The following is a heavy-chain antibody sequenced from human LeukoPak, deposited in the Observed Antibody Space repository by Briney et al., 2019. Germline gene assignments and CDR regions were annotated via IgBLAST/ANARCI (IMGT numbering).Heavy chain of an antibody. CDR3: ARGGLLWFGELSGY. D-gene: IGHD3-10*01. CDR2: ISSNGGST. Sequence: PWGSLRLSCAASGFTFSSYAMHWVRQAPGRGLEYVSVISSNGGSTYYANSVKGRFTISRDNSKNTLYLQMGSLRAEDMAVYYCARGGLLWFGELSGYWGQETLVTVSS. J-gene: IGHJ4*02. V-gene: IGHV3-64*01. CDR1: GFTFSSYA.